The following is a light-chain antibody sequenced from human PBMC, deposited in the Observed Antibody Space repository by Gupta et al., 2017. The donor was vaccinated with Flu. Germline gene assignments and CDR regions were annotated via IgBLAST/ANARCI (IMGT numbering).Light chain of an antibody. CDR2: YDS. V-gene: IGLV2-11*02. J-gene: IGLJ3*02. CDR3: YYYDRSSHICV. Sequence: TTACTGTSSDVGMYNDFSCYHQSPATAPNLLIYYDSERRSAIPARFSVSKSGTTASVTITRLHAEEAAAYYCYYYDRSSHICVFGGGTMLTVL. CDR1: SSDVGMYND.